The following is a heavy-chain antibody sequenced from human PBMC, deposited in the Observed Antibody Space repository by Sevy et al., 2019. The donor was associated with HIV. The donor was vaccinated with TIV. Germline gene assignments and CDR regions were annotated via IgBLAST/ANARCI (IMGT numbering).Heavy chain of an antibody. Sequence: ASVKVSCKASGYTFTGYYMHWVRQAPGQGLEWMGWINPNSGGTNYAQKFQGRVTMTTDTSTSTAYMELRSLRSDDTAVYYCARGQRYCSGGSCYVGWFDPWGQGTLVTVSS. CDR1: GYTFTGYY. V-gene: IGHV1-2*02. J-gene: IGHJ5*02. CDR2: INPNSGGT. CDR3: ARGQRYCSGGSCYVGWFDP. D-gene: IGHD2-15*01.